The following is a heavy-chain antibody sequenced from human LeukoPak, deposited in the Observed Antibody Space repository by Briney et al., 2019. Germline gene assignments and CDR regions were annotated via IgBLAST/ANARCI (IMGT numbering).Heavy chain of an antibody. CDR2: IYYSGST. D-gene: IGHD4-23*01. CDR3: ARSVVTLYWYFDL. Sequence: SETLSLTCAVSGGSISGYYYNWIRQPPGKGLEWIGYIYYSGSTNYNPSLKSRVTISLDTSKNQFSLKLSSVTTADTAVYYCARSVVTLYWYFDLWGRGTLVTVSS. CDR1: GGSISGYY. V-gene: IGHV4-59*01. J-gene: IGHJ2*01.